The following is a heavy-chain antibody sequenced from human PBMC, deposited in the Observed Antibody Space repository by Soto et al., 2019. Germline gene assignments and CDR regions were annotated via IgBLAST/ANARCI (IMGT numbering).Heavy chain of an antibody. CDR2: ISYDGGNK. CDR1: GFTFSSYG. CDR3: ANGYSSGWSTFDY. D-gene: IGHD6-19*01. V-gene: IGHV3-30*18. J-gene: IGHJ4*02. Sequence: GGSLRLSCAASGFTFSSYGMHWVRQAPGKGLEWVAVISYDGGNKYYADSVKGRFTISRDNSKNTLYLQMNSLRAEDTAVYYCANGYSSGWSTFDYWGQGTLVTVSS.